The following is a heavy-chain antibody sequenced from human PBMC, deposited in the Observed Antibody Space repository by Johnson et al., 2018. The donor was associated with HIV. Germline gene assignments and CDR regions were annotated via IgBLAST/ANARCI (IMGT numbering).Heavy chain of an antibody. CDR3: VNWAYYYGSGYAFDI. D-gene: IGHD3-10*01. CDR1: GFTFSSYV. J-gene: IGHJ3*02. Sequence: VQLVESGGGLVQPGGSLRLSCAASGFTFSSYVMNWVRQAPGKGLEWVSLIAASGDSTYYADSVRGRFTISRDNSKNTLYLQMNSLRAEDTAVYYCVNWAYYYGSGYAFDIWGQGTMVTISS. V-gene: IGHV3-23*04. CDR2: IAASGDST.